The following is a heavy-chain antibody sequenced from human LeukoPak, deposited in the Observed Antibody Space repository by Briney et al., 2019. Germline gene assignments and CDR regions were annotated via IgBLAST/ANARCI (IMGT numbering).Heavy chain of an antibody. CDR3: AKDMGSGSYYGTDAFDI. CDR2: ISWNSGSI. D-gene: IGHD1-26*01. J-gene: IGHJ3*02. Sequence: GRSLRLSCAASGFTFDDYAMHWVRQAPGKGLEWVSGISWNSGSIGYADSVKGRFTISRDNAKNSLYLQMNSLRAEDTALYYCAKDMGSGSYYGTDAFDIWGQGTMVTVPS. V-gene: IGHV3-9*01. CDR1: GFTFDDYA.